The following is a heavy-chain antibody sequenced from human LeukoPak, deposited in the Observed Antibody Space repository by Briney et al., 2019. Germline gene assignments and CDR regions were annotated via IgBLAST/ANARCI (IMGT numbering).Heavy chain of an antibody. CDR1: GFTFSSYG. V-gene: IGHV3-30*03. CDR3: ARDSYYGSGSYYGGFGGMDV. CDR2: ISYDGSNK. D-gene: IGHD3-10*01. J-gene: IGHJ6*02. Sequence: GRSLRLSCAASGFTFSSYGMHWVRQAPGKGLEWVAVISYDGSNKYYADSVKGRFTISRDNSKNTLYLQMNSLRAEDTAVYYCARDSYYGSGSYYGGFGGMDVCGQGTTVTVSS.